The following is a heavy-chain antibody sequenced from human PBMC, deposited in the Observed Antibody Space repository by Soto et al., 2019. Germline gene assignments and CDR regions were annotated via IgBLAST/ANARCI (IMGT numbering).Heavy chain of an antibody. Sequence: VQLVESGGGVVQPGRSLRLSCAASGFTFSSYAMHWVRQAPGKGLEWVAVISYDGSNKYYADSVKGRFTISRDNSKNTLYLQMNSLRAEDTAVYYCARDGRYCSGGSCYADAFDIWGQGTMVTVSS. V-gene: IGHV3-30-3*01. J-gene: IGHJ3*02. CDR1: GFTFSSYA. CDR2: ISYDGSNK. D-gene: IGHD2-15*01. CDR3: ARDGRYCSGGSCYADAFDI.